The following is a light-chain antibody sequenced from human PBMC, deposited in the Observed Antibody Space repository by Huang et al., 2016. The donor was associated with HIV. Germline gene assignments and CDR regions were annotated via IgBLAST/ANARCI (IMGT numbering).Light chain of an antibody. CDR1: KSISSD. CDR2: AAS. CDR3: QQSYSTPPWT. V-gene: IGKV1-39*01. Sequence: DIQMTQSPSSLSASVGDRVTITCRASKSISSDLNWYQQKPGKAPKLLIYAASSLQSGVPSRCSGSGSGTDFTLTISSLQPEDFATYYCQQSYSTPPWTFGQGTKVEIK. J-gene: IGKJ1*01.